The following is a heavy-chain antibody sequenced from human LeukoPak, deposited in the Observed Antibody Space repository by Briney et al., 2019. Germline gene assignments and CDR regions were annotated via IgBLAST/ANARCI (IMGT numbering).Heavy chain of an antibody. Sequence: ASVKVSCKASGYTFTGYYMHWVRQAPGQGLEWMGWINPNSGGTNYAQKFQGRVTMTRDTSISTAYMELSRLRSDDTAVYYCARMRMVRGVIAFDYWGQGTLVSVSS. CDR2: INPNSGGT. CDR1: GYTFTGYY. J-gene: IGHJ4*02. V-gene: IGHV1-2*02. D-gene: IGHD3-10*01. CDR3: ARMRMVRGVIAFDY.